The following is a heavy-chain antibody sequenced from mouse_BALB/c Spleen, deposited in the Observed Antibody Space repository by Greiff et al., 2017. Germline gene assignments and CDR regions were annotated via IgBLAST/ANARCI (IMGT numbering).Heavy chain of an antibody. CDR1: GFTFSSYT. CDR3: ARPPTNYGSSGFDV. J-gene: IGHJ1*01. Sequence: EVKLMESGGGLVQPGGSLKLSCAASGFTFSSYTMSWVRQTPEKRLEWVAYISNGGGSTYYPDTVKGRFTISRDNAKNTLYLQMSSLKSEDTAMYYCARPPTNYGSSGFDVWGAGTTVTVSS. V-gene: IGHV5-12-2*01. D-gene: IGHD1-1*01. CDR2: ISNGGGST.